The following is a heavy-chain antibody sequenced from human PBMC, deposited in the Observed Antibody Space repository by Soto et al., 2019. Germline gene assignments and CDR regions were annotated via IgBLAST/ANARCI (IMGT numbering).Heavy chain of an antibody. D-gene: IGHD3-22*01. CDR3: TRPIHDYDSSDAAFDI. V-gene: IGHV3-73*02. CDR1: GFTFSGSA. J-gene: IGHJ3*02. CDR2: IRSKANSYAT. Sequence: EVQLVESGGGLVQPGGSLKLSCAASGFTFSGSAMHWVRQASGKGLEWVGRIRSKANSYATAYAASVKGRFTISRDDSKNTAYRQMNSLKTEDTAVYYCTRPIHDYDSSDAAFDIWGQGTMVTVSS.